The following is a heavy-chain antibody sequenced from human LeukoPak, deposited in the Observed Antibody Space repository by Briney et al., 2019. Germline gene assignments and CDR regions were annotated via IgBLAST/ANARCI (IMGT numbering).Heavy chain of an antibody. CDR3: ARDLWGSYSTGSYLDY. CDR2: IKEDGSVM. Sequence: GGSLRLSCAVSGFPFTNYWMSWVRQAPGKGLEWVANIKEDGSVMYYVDSLKGRFTISRDSAQNSLYLQMNSLRVEDTAVYFCARDLWGSYSTGSYLDYWGQGALVTVSP. V-gene: IGHV3-7*01. D-gene: IGHD6-19*01. CDR1: GFPFTNYW. J-gene: IGHJ4*02.